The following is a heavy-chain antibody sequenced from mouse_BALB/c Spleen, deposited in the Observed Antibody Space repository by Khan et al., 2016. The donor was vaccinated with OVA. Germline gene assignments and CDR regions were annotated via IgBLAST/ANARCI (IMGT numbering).Heavy chain of an antibody. Sequence: ENGTVLARPGASVKMSCKASGYTFTSYWMHWVKQRPGQGLEWIGDIYPGNTDTNYNQKFKGKAKLTAVTSTSTAYMELYSLTNEDSAVYYVTRSTWDVAWFAYWGQGTLVTVSA. CDR2: IYPGNTDT. CDR3: TRSTWDVAWFAY. J-gene: IGHJ3*01. CDR1: GYTFTSYW. D-gene: IGHD4-1*01. V-gene: IGHV1-5*01.